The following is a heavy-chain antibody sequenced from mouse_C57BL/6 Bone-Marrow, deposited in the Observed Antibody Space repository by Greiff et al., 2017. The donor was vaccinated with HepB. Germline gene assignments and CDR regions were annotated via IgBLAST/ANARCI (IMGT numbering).Heavy chain of an antibody. V-gene: IGHV1-50*01. J-gene: IGHJ3*01. CDR3: ARFGYRGFAY. Sequence: VQLQQPGAELVKPGASVKLSCKASGYTFTSYWMQWVKQRPGQGLEWIGEIDPSDSYTNYNQKFKGKATLTVDTSSSTAYMQLSSLTSEDSAVYYCARFGYRGFAYWGQGTLVTVSA. CDR2: IDPSDSYT. CDR1: GYTFTSYW. D-gene: IGHD1-2*01.